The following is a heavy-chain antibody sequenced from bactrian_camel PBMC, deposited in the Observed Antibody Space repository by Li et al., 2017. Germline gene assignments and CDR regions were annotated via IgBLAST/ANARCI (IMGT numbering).Heavy chain of an antibody. D-gene: IGHD3*01. V-gene: IGHV3S53*01. CDR1: RFTSNRCG. CDR2: INADGTT. CDR3: AADWGRCPPMGRPDFRY. Sequence: HVQLVESGGGSVQAGGSLRLACTAPRFTSNRCGVVWYRQPAGKQREWVSSINADGTTGYADSVKGRFTIAQDNDDTMDLQMNALRPEDTAMYYCAADWGRCPPMGRPDFRYWGQGTQVTVS. J-gene: IGHJ6*01.